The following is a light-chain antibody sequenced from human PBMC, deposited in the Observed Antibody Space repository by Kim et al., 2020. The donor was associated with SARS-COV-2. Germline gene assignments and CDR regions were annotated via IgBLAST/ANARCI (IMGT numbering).Light chain of an antibody. Sequence: QSALTQPASVSGSPGQSITISCTGTSSDVGGYRFVSWYQQHPGKAPKLIIYEVNYRPPGFSSRFSGSKSGNTASLTISGLQTEDEADYFCSSYTSSNTLVFGGGTQLTVL. CDR1: SSDVGGYRF. CDR3: SSYTSSNTLV. V-gene: IGLV2-14*01. CDR2: EVN. J-gene: IGLJ3*02.